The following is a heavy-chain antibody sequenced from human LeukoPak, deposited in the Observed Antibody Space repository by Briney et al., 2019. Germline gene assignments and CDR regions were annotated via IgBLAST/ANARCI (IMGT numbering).Heavy chain of an antibody. J-gene: IGHJ4*02. CDR3: ARAAVAQDY. V-gene: IGHV3-9*01. CDR2: ISWNSGSI. D-gene: IGHD6-19*01. Sequence: GGSLRLSCAASGFTFDDYAMHWVRQAPGKGLEWVSGISWNSGSIGYADSVKGRFTISRDNAKNSLYLQMNSLRAEDTAVYYCARAAVAQDYWGQGTLVTVSS. CDR1: GFTFDDYA.